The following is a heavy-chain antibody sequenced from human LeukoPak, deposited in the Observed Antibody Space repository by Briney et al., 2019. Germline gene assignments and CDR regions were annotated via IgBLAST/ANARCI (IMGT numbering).Heavy chain of an antibody. D-gene: IGHD2-21*02. J-gene: IGHJ4*02. CDR1: GFIFSTSE. CDR2: ISGSGSNL. CDR3: AYCGGDCSFDY. V-gene: IGHV3-48*03. Sequence: GRSLRLSCAASGFIFSTSEMNWVRQAPGKGLEWVSYISGSGSNLYYADSVKGRFTISRDNSKNSVYLQMNSLRAEDTAVYYCAYCGGDCSFDYWGQGTLVTVSS.